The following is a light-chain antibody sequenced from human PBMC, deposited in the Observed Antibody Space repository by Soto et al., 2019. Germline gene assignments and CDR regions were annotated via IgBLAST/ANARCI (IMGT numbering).Light chain of an antibody. Sequence: YELTQPPSVSVAPGKTARITCGGNNIGSKSVHWYQQKPGQAPVLVIYYDSDRPSGIPERFSGSNSGNTATLTISRVEAGDEADYYCQVWDSSSDHGVFGTGTKLTVL. CDR2: YDS. J-gene: IGLJ1*01. V-gene: IGLV3-21*04. CDR1: NIGSKS. CDR3: QVWDSSSDHGV.